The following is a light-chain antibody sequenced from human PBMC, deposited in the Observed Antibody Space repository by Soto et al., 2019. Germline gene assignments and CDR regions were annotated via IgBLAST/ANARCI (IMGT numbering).Light chain of an antibody. CDR1: QSVSSSY. CDR3: QEYNYWHPIT. CDR2: GAS. J-gene: IGKJ4*01. Sequence: EIVLTQSPGTLSLSPVERATLSFRASQSVSSSYLAWYQQKPGQAPRLLIYGASTRATGIPARFSGSGSGTEFTLTITSLQSEDSAVYYCQEYNYWHPITFGGGTKVDIK. V-gene: IGKV3-15*01.